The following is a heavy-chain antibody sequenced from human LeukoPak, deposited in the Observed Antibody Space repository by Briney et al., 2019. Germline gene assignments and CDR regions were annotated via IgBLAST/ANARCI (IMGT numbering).Heavy chain of an antibody. CDR2: INPSGGST. CDR3: ARGPLNGKDYYDSSGSSPPNVY. CDR1: GYTFTSYY. D-gene: IGHD3-22*01. J-gene: IGHJ4*02. V-gene: IGHV1-46*01. Sequence: GASVKVSCKASGYTFTSYYMHRVRQAPGQGLEWMGIINPSGGSTSYAQKFQGRVTMTRDTSTSTVYMELSSLRSEDTAVYYCARGPLNGKDYYDSSGSSPPNVYWGQGTLVTVSS.